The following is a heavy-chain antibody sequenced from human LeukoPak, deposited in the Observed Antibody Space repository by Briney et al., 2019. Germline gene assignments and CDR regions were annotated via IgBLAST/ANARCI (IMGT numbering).Heavy chain of an antibody. CDR2: MNPNSGNT. J-gene: IGHJ6*02. D-gene: IGHD2-2*01. Sequence: SVKVSCKASGYTFTSYDISWVRQATGQGLEWMGWMNPNSGNTGYAQKFQGRVTMTRNTSISTAYMELSSLRSEDTAVYYCARVGYCSSTSCYFRLNYYYYYGMDIWGQGTTVTVSS. V-gene: IGHV1-8*01. CDR3: ARVGYCSSTSCYFRLNYYYYYGMDI. CDR1: GYTFTSYD.